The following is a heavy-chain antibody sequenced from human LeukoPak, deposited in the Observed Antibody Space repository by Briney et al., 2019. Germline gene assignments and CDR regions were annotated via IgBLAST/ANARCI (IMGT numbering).Heavy chain of an antibody. J-gene: IGHJ5*02. Sequence: PGGSLRLSCAASGFTFSSYAMSWVRQAPWKGLEWVSAISGSGGSTYYADSVKGRFTISRDNSKNTLYLQMNSLRAEDTAVYYCAKFRDSSSWVWFDPWGQGTLVTVSS. D-gene: IGHD6-13*01. CDR1: GFTFSSYA. CDR3: AKFRDSSSWVWFDP. CDR2: ISGSGGST. V-gene: IGHV3-23*01.